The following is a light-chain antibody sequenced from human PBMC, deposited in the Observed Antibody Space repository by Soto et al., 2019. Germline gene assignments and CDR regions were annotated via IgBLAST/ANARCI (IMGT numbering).Light chain of an antibody. CDR3: QQYGSSPRT. CDR1: QSVSSL. CDR2: DAS. Sequence: EIVLTQSPATLSLSPGERATLSCRASQSVSSLLAWYQQKPGQAPRLLIYDASNRATGIPARFSSSGSGTDFTLTISSLEPEDFAVYFCQQYGSSPRTFGQGTKLEIK. V-gene: IGKV3-11*01. J-gene: IGKJ2*01.